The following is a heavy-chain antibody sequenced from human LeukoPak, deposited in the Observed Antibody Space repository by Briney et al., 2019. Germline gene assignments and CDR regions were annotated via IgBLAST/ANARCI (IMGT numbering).Heavy chain of an antibody. Sequence: GGSLRLSCAASGFTFSSYWMSWVRQAPGKGLEWVANIKQDGSEKYYVDSVKGRFTISRDNAKNSLYLQMNSLGAEDTAVYYCARVGAAVDFDYWGQGTLVTVSS. D-gene: IGHD6-13*01. J-gene: IGHJ4*02. CDR2: IKQDGSEK. CDR1: GFTFSSYW. V-gene: IGHV3-7*01. CDR3: ARVGAAVDFDY.